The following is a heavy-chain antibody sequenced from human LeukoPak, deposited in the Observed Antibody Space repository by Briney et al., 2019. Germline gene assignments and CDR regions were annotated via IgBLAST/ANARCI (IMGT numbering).Heavy chain of an antibody. Sequence: ASVKVSCKASGYTFTSYAMNWVRQAPGQRLEWMGWINTGNGNTKYSQEFQGRVTITRDTSANTAYMELSILRSEDMAVYYCARAVKYRSGPLTDLLPYYFDYWGQGTLVTVSS. D-gene: IGHD6-19*01. CDR3: ARAVKYRSGPLTDLLPYYFDY. J-gene: IGHJ4*02. CDR2: INTGNGNT. V-gene: IGHV1-3*03. CDR1: GYTFTSYA.